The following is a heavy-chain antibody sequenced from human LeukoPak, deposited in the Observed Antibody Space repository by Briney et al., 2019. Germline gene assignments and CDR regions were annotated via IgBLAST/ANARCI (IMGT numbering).Heavy chain of an antibody. CDR2: ISYDGSNK. J-gene: IGHJ4*02. D-gene: IGHD4/OR15-4a*01. Sequence: SGRSLRLSCAASGFTFSSYAMHWVRQAPGKGLEWVAVISYDGSNKYYADSVKGRFTISRDNSKNTLYLQMNSLRAEDTAVYYCARRAGAYSHPYDYWGQGTLVTVSS. V-gene: IGHV3-30*04. CDR1: GFTFSSYA. CDR3: ARRAGAYSHPYDY.